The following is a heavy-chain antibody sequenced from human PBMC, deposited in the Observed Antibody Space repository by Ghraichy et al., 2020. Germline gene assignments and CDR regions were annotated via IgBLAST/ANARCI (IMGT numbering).Heavy chain of an antibody. V-gene: IGHV4-4*07. CDR1: GGSVSGYY. CDR3: ARGDGDYFGLGV. J-gene: IGHJ6*02. Sequence: SETLSLTCTVSGGSVSGYYWSWIRQPAGKALEWIGRIYFDGNTNYNPYIQSRVTMSMDTSRDRFSLILTSLTAADTAIYYCARGDGDYFGLGVWGLGTTVIVSS. D-gene: IGHD3-16*01. CDR2: IYFDGNT.